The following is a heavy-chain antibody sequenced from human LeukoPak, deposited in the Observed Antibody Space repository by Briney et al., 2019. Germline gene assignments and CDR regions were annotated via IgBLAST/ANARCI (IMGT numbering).Heavy chain of an antibody. Sequence: KPGGSLRLSCAASGFTFSSYSMNWVRQAPGKGLEWVSSISSSSSYIYYADSVKGRFTISRDNAKNSLYLQMNSLRAEDTAVYYCARADDAVAGIDSSFDYWGQGTLVTVSS. V-gene: IGHV3-21*01. CDR2: ISSSSSYI. CDR1: GFTFSSYS. J-gene: IGHJ4*02. CDR3: ARADDAVAGIDSSFDY. D-gene: IGHD6-19*01.